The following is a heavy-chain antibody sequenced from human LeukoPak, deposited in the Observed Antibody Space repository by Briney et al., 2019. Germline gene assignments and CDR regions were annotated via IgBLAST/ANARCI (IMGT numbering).Heavy chain of an antibody. CDR1: GFTFSSYA. Sequence: GGSLRLSCAASGFTFSSYAMTWVRQAPGKGLEWVSGISGSGGNPHYADSVKGRFTISRDNSKNTLYLQMNSLRAEDTAVYYCAKDLRAVAGTGTFGYWGQGTLVTVSS. J-gene: IGHJ4*02. V-gene: IGHV3-23*01. CDR2: ISGSGGNP. D-gene: IGHD6-19*01. CDR3: AKDLRAVAGTGTFGY.